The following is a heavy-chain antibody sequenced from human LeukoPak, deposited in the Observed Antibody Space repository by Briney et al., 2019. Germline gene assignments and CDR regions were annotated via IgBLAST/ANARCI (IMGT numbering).Heavy chain of an antibody. CDR3: ARGFDFWSGYNFDY. CDR2: INHSGST. CDR1: GGSFSGYY. D-gene: IGHD3-3*01. J-gene: IGHJ4*02. Sequence: SETLSLTCAVYGGSFSGYYWSWIRQPPGKGLEWTGEINHSGSTNYNPSLKSRVTISVDTSKNQFSLKLSSVTAADTAVYYCARGFDFWSGYNFDYWGQGTLVTVSS. V-gene: IGHV4-34*01.